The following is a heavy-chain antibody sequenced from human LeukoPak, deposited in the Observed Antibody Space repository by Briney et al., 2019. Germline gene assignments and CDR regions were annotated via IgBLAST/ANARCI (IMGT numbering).Heavy chain of an antibody. J-gene: IGHJ6*03. Sequence: SETLSLTCTVSGVSISGYYWGWIRQPPGKGLEWIGSIYYRGSTYYNPSLKSRVTISVDTSKNQYSLKLISVTAADTAVYYCARHGEGYCSGGSCYSDYYYYMDVWGKGTTVTVSS. D-gene: IGHD2-15*01. CDR2: IYYRGST. CDR1: GVSISGYY. CDR3: ARHGEGYCSGGSCYSDYYYYMDV. V-gene: IGHV4-39*01.